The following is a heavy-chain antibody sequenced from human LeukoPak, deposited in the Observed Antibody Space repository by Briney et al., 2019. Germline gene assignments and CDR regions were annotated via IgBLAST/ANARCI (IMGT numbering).Heavy chain of an antibody. J-gene: IGHJ6*03. V-gene: IGHV4-34*01. D-gene: IGHD3-22*01. CDR2: INHSGST. CDR1: GGSFSGYY. CDR3: ARRGYYDSSGYYFGYYYYYMDV. Sequence: SETLSLTCAVYGGSFSGYYWSWIRQPPGKGLEWIGEINHSGSTNYNPSLKSRVTISVDTSKNQFSLKLSSVTAADTAVYYCARRGYYDSSGYYFGYYYYYMDVWGKGATVTISS.